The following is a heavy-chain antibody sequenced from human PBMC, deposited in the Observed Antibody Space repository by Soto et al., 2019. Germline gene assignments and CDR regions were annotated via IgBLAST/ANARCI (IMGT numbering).Heavy chain of an antibody. CDR2: IYYSGST. CDR3: ARDSGSSNPNFDY. J-gene: IGHJ4*02. CDR1: GGYISSYD. D-gene: IGHD1-26*01. V-gene: IGHV4-59*01. Sequence: SETLSLTCTVSGGYISSYDWSWIRQPPGKGLEWIGYIYYSGSTNYNPSLKSRVTISVDTSKNQFSLKLSSVTAADTAVYYCARDSGSSNPNFDYWGQGTLVTVSS.